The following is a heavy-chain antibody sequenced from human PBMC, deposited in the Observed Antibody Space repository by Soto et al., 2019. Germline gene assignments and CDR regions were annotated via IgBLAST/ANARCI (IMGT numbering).Heavy chain of an antibody. D-gene: IGHD6-19*01. CDR3: ARDFPFFVGHSSDWSRGRGFFEL. V-gene: IGHV3-21*01. CDR2: ISRSSNDL. Sequence: EVQLVESGGGLVKPGGSLRLSCAASGFTFSTYGMNWVRQSPWKVLEWVSYISRSSNDLYYADAVNGRFTISRDNAKNSLFLQMDSLRAEDTAVYYCARDFPFFVGHSSDWSRGRGFFELRGQGTLVTVSS. CDR1: GFTFSTYG. J-gene: IGHJ4*02.